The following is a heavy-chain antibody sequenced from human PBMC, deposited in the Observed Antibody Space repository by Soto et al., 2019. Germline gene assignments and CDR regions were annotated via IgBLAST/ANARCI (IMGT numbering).Heavy chain of an antibody. CDR3: SHCYYQYFNS. J-gene: IGHJ4*02. V-gene: IGHV3-15*07. Sequence: GGSLRLSCEVSGVTLTNVWMNWVRQAPGKGPEWVGRIKSNIDGGTTDYAAPVKGRFTVSRDDSENTLYLQMNSLKTEDTDVYYCSHCYYQYFNSWGQGTLVTVSS. D-gene: IGHD3-22*01. CDR2: IKSNIDGGTT. CDR1: GVTLTNVW.